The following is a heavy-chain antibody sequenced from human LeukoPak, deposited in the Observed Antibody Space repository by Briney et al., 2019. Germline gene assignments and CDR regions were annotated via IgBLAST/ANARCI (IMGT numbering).Heavy chain of an antibody. J-gene: IGHJ5*02. CDR1: GGTFSNYA. CDR2: IIPIFGTA. D-gene: IGHD3-22*01. V-gene: IGHV1-69*05. CDR3: ARDPAGYYDSSGYYYVRWFDP. Sequence: SVKVSCKASGGTFSNYAISWVRQAPGQGLEWMGGIIPIFGTANYAQKFQGRVTITTDESTSTAYMELSSLRSEDTAVYYCARDPAGYYDSSGYYYVRWFDPWGQGTLVTVSS.